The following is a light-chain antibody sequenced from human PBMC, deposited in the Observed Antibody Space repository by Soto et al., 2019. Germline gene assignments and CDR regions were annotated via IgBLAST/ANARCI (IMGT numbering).Light chain of an antibody. Sequence: EIVLTQSPGPLSLFPGERATLSCRASQSISSNYLAWYQQKPGQAPRLLIHGASNRATGIPDRFSGAGSGTDFTLTISRLEPEDFAVYYCHQYGSAPAWTFGQGTKVEIK. V-gene: IGKV3-20*01. J-gene: IGKJ1*01. CDR1: QSISSNY. CDR2: GAS. CDR3: HQYGSAPAWT.